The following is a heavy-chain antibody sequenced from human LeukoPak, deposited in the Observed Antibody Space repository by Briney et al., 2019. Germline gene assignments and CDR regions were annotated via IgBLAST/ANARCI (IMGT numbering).Heavy chain of an antibody. J-gene: IGHJ4*02. CDR3: AREGSSYGLY. V-gene: IGHV3-7*03. CDR1: GFTLSSYW. D-gene: IGHD5-18*01. Sequence: PGESLRLSCAASGFTLSSYWMSWVRQAPGKGLEWVANIKQDGSEKYYVDSVKGRFTISRDNAKNSLYLQMNSLRAEDTAVYYCAREGSSYGLYWGQGTLVTVSS. CDR2: IKQDGSEK.